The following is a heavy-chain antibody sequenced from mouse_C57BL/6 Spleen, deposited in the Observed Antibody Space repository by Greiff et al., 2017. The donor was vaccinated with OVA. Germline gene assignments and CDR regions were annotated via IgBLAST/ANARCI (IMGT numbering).Heavy chain of an antibody. CDR3: VERENDYDGFDY. CDR2: IYPRSGNT. Sequence: QVQLQQSGAELARPGASVKLSCKASGYTFTSYGISWVKQRTGQGLEWIGEIYPRSGNTYYNEKFKGKATLTADKSSSTAYMELRSLTSEDSAVYFCVERENDYDGFDYWGQGTTLTVSS. V-gene: IGHV1-81*01. D-gene: IGHD2-4*01. CDR1: GYTFTSYG. J-gene: IGHJ2*01.